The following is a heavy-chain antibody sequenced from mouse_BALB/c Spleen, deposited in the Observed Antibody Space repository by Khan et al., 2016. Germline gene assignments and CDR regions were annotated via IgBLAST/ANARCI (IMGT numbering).Heavy chain of an antibody. V-gene: IGHV14-3*02. CDR3: ARMWLLPYDAMDY. CDR2: IDPANGNT. J-gene: IGHJ4*01. D-gene: IGHD2-3*01. CDR1: GFNIKDTY. Sequence: VQLKQSGAELVKPGASVKLSCTASGFNIKDTYMHWVKQRPEQGLEWIGRIDPANGNTKYDPKFQGKATITADTSSNTAYLQLSSLTSEDTAVDYCARMWLLPYDAMDYWGQGTSVTVSS.